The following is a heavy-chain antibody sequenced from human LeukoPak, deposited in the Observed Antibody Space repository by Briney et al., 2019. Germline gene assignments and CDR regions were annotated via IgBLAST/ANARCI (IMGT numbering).Heavy chain of an antibody. V-gene: IGHV4-39*07. J-gene: IGHJ4*02. CDR2: IYYSGST. CDR1: GFTFSSYE. CDR3: ARSYSGSQNTFDY. D-gene: IGHD1-26*01. Sequence: PGGSLRLSCAASGFTFSSYEMNWVRQPPGKGLEWIGSIYYSGSTYYNPSLKSRVTISVDTSKNQFSLKLSSVTAADTAVYYCARSYSGSQNTFDYWGQGTLVTVSS.